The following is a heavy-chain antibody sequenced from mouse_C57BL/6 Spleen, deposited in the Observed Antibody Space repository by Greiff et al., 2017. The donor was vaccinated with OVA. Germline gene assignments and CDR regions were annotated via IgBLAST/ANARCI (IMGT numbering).Heavy chain of an antibody. D-gene: IGHD2-2*01. J-gene: IGHJ4*01. CDR3: GGYYYAMDY. CDR1: GYAFSSSW. CDR2: IYPGDGDT. V-gene: IGHV1-82*01. Sequence: VQLQQSGPELVKPGASVKISCKASGYAFSSSWMNWVKQRPGKGLEWIGRIYPGDGDTNYNGKFKGKATLTADKSSSTAYMQLSSLTSEDSAVYCCGGYYYAMDYWGQGTSVTVSS.